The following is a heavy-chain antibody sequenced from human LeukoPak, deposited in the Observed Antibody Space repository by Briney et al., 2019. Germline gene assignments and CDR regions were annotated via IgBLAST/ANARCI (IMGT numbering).Heavy chain of an antibody. V-gene: IGHV4-39*01. CDR1: GGSISSSSYY. J-gene: IGHJ4*02. CDR3: ARQATTVTTNPIFDY. Sequence: PSETLSLPCTVSGGSISSSSYYWGWIRQPPGKGLEWIGSIYYSGSTFYNPSLKSRVTISVDTSRNQFSLKLNSVTAADTAVYYCARQATTVTTNPIFDYWGQGTLVTVSS. CDR2: IYYSGST. D-gene: IGHD4-17*01.